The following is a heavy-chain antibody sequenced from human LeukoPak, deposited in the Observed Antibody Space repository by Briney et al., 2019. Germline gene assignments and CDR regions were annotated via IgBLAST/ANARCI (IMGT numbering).Heavy chain of an antibody. V-gene: IGHV3-30-3*01. Sequence: GGSLRLSCAASGFTFSSYAMHWVRQAPGKGLEWVAVISYDGSNKYYADSVKGRFTISRDNSKNTLYLQMNSLRAEDTAVYYCAKVAEYYYDSSGYSDYWGQGTLVTVSS. CDR1: GFTFSSYA. J-gene: IGHJ4*02. D-gene: IGHD3-22*01. CDR2: ISYDGSNK. CDR3: AKVAEYYYDSSGYSDY.